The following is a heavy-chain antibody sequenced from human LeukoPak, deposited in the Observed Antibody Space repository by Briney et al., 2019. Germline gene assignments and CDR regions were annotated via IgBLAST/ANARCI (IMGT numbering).Heavy chain of an antibody. Sequence: GGSLRLSCAASGFTFSSYAMSWVRQGPGEGLVWVSAISGSGGSTYYADSVKGRFTISRDNSKNTLYLQMNSLRAEDTAVYYCAKSDDSSYYFDYWGQGTLVTVSS. CDR2: ISGSGGST. CDR1: GFTFSSYA. D-gene: IGHD3-22*01. J-gene: IGHJ4*02. CDR3: AKSDDSSYYFDY. V-gene: IGHV3-23*01.